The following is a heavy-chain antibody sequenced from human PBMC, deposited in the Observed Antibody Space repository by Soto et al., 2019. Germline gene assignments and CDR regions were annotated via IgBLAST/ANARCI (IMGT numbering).Heavy chain of an antibody. V-gene: IGHV4-59*01. J-gene: IGHJ4*02. D-gene: IGHD3-22*01. CDR3: AREASVYYYDSSGYYYNYFDY. Sequence: LSLTCTVSGGSISSYYWSWIRQPPGKGLEWIGYIYYSGSTNYNPSLKSRVTISVDTSKNQFSLKLSSVTAADTAVYYCAREASVYYYDSSGYYYNYFDYWGQGTLVTVSS. CDR1: GGSISSYY. CDR2: IYYSGST.